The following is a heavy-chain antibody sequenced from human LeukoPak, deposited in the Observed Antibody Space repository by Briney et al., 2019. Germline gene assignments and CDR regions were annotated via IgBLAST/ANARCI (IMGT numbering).Heavy chain of an antibody. CDR1: GGSISSGSYY. CDR2: IYTSGGT. J-gene: IGHJ6*02. D-gene: IGHD2-15*01. V-gene: IGHV4-61*02. Sequence: PSETLSLTCTASGGSISSGSYYWSWIRQPAGKGLEWIGRIYTSGGTNYNPSLKSRVTISVDTSKNQFSLKLSSVTAADTAVYYCAREVGYCSGGSCPTGMDVWGQGTTVTVSS. CDR3: AREVGYCSGGSCPTGMDV.